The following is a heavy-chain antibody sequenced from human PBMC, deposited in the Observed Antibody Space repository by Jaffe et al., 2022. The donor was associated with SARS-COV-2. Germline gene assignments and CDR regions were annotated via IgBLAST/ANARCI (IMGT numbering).Heavy chain of an antibody. CDR1: GGSFSGYY. V-gene: IGHV4-34*01. D-gene: IGHD2-21*02. Sequence: QVQLQQWGAGLLKPSETLSLTCAVYGGSFSGYYWSWIRQPPGKGLEWIGEINHSGSTNYNPSLKSRVTISVDTSKNQFSLKLSSVTAADTAVYYCARVVDIVVVTAPIGGMDVWGQGTTVTVSS. CDR3: ARVVDIVVVTAPIGGMDV. CDR2: INHSGST. J-gene: IGHJ6*02.